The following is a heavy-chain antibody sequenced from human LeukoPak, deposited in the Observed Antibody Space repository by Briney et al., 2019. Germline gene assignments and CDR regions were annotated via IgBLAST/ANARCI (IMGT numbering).Heavy chain of an antibody. Sequence: VASVKVSCKASGYIFTDYAIHWLRQAPGQRPEWMGWMNGGNGNTKYSQKFQGRITLIRDTSAATAYMELSSLRHDDLAVYYCARGRGTSGSNRDFYYYYYMDVWGKGTTVTVSS. D-gene: IGHD2-15*01. CDR2: MNGGNGNT. CDR1: GYIFTDYA. CDR3: ARGRGTSGSNRDFYYYYYMDV. V-gene: IGHV1-3*01. J-gene: IGHJ6*03.